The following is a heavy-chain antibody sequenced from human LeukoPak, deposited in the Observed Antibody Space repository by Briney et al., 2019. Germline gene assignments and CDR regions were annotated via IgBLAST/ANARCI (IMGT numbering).Heavy chain of an antibody. D-gene: IGHD3-9*01. CDR1: GFTFSSYS. Sequence: GGSLRLSCAASGFTFSSYSMNWVRQAPGKGLEWVSSISSSSSYIYYADSVKGRFTISRDNAKNSLYLQMNSLRAKDTAVYYCARDAGHYDILTGYYRPGAFDIWGQGTMVTVSS. CDR3: ARDAGHYDILTGYYRPGAFDI. J-gene: IGHJ3*02. V-gene: IGHV3-21*01. CDR2: ISSSSSYI.